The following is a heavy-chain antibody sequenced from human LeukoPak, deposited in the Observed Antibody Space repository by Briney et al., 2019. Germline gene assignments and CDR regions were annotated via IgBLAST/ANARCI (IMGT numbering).Heavy chain of an antibody. CDR1: GDSVSSNSAA. CDR2: TYYRSKWYN. J-gene: IGHJ6*03. Sequence: SQTLSLTCAISGDSVSSNSAAWNWIRQSPSRGLEWLGRTYYRSKWYNDYAVSVKSRITINPDTSKNQFSLQLNSVTPEDTAVYYCARGGVAVRGRYYYYMDVWGKGTTVTVSS. CDR3: ARGGVAVRGRYYYYMDV. V-gene: IGHV6-1*01. D-gene: IGHD6-19*01.